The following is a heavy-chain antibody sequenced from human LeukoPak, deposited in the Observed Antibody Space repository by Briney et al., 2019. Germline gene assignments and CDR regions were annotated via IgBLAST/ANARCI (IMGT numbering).Heavy chain of an antibody. CDR1: GFTLNMYA. CDR3: AKDGSWGDYYFYFYMDV. CDR2: ISGSGYYT. J-gene: IGHJ6*03. D-gene: IGHD3-16*01. Sequence: PGGSLRLSCAASGFTLNMYAMNWVRQAPGKGLEWLSGISGSGYYTYYADSVKGRFTISRDNSKNTLYIEMNSLRAEDTAVYYCAKDGSWGDYYFYFYMDVWGKGTTVTVSS. V-gene: IGHV3-23*01.